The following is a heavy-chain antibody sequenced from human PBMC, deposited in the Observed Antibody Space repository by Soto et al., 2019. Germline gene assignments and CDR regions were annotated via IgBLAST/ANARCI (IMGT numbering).Heavy chain of an antibody. D-gene: IGHD2-8*01. CDR2: IIPIFGTA. J-gene: IGHJ6*02. Sequence: SVQASCSGSGSTFSSYAIRWVRQAPGQGLEWMGGIIPIFGTANYAQKFQVRVTITADKTTSTAYMELSSLRSEDTAVYYCARARVSGPYYYYYGMDVWAQGTTVTVSS. V-gene: IGHV1-69*06. CDR3: ARARVSGPYYYYYGMDV. CDR1: GSTFSSYA.